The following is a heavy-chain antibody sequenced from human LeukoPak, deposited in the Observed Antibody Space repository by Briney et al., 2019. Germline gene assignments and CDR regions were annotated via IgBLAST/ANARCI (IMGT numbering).Heavy chain of an antibody. CDR2: ISGSGGST. V-gene: IGHV3-23*01. Sequence: GGSLRLSCAASGFTFSSYAMSWVRQAPGKGLEWVSTISGSGGSTYYADSVNGRFTISRDSSKNTLYLQMNSLRAEDTAVYYCARTGGDFDYWGQGTLVTVSS. CDR1: GFTFSSYA. CDR3: ARTGGDFDY. J-gene: IGHJ4*02. D-gene: IGHD7-27*01.